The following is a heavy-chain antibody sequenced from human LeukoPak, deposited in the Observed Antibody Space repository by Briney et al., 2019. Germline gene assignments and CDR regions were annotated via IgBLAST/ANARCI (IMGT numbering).Heavy chain of an antibody. J-gene: IGHJ4*02. V-gene: IGHV3-33*06. D-gene: IGHD3-3*01. CDR3: AKESSQYFWSGYYREYFDY. Sequence: GGSLRLSCAASGFTFSSYGMHWVRQAPGKGLEWVAVIWYDGSNKYYADSVKGRFTISRDNSKKTLYLQMNSLRAEDTAVYYCAKESSQYFWSGYYREYFDYWGQGTLVTVSS. CDR2: IWYDGSNK. CDR1: GFTFSSYG.